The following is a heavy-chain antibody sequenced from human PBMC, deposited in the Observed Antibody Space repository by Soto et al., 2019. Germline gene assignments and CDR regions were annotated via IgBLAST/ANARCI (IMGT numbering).Heavy chain of an antibody. J-gene: IGHJ4*02. D-gene: IGHD2-2*01. CDR3: ARHIVVVPAAPKGY. CDR1: GFTFSSYA. V-gene: IGHV3-23*01. Sequence: PGGSLRLSCAASGFTFSSYAMGWVRQAPGKGLEWVSAISGSGGSTYYADSVKGRFTISRDNSKNTLYLQMNSLRAEDTAVYYCARHIVVVPAAPKGYWGQGTLVTVSS. CDR2: ISGSGGST.